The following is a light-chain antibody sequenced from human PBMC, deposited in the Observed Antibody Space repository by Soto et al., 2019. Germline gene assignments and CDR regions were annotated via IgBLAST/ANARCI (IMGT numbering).Light chain of an antibody. CDR2: GAS. Sequence: EIVLTQSTGTLSLSPGETATLSCRASQNVYTNLAWYQQKPGQAPRLVLYGASTRATGVPARFSGSGSGTEFTLTISSLQSEDFAVYYCQQYNRWPPYTFGQGTKVDI. CDR1: QNVYTN. J-gene: IGKJ2*01. V-gene: IGKV3-15*01. CDR3: QQYNRWPPYT.